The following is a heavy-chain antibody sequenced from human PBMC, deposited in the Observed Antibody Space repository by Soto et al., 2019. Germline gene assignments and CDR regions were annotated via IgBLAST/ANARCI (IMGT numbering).Heavy chain of an antibody. D-gene: IGHD1-26*01. CDR2: ISYDGSNK. J-gene: IGHJ3*02. V-gene: IGHV3-30*18. CDR3: AKDLGSGSYLFDAFDI. CDR1: GFTFSNYG. Sequence: QGQLVESGGGVVQPGRSLRLSCAASGFTFSNYGMHWVRQAPGKGLEWVAVISYDGSNKYYADPVKGRFTISRDNSKNTLYLQMNSLRAEDTAVYYCAKDLGSGSYLFDAFDIWGQGTMVTVSS.